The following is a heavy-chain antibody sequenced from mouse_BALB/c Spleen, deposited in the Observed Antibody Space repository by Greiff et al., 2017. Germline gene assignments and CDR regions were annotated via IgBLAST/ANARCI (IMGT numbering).Heavy chain of an antibody. D-gene: IGHD1-2*01. J-gene: IGHJ1*01. V-gene: IGHV5-6*01. CDR3: ARQGGITRGYFDV. Sequence: VQLKQSGGDLVKPGGSLKLSCAASGFTFSSYGMSWVRQTPDKRLEWVATISSGGSYTYYPDSVKGRFTISRDNAKNTLYLQMSSLKSEDTAMYYCARQGGITRGYFDVWGAGTTVTVSS. CDR1: GFTFSSYG. CDR2: ISSGGSYT.